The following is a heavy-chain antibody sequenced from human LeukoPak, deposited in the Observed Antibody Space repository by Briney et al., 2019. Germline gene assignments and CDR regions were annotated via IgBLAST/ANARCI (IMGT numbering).Heavy chain of an antibody. CDR2: ISAYNGNT. Sequence: ASVKVSCKASGYTFTSYYMHWVRQAPGQGLEWMGWISAYNGNTNYAQKLQGRVTMTTDTSTSTAYMELRSLRSDDTAVYYYARVIRYCSSTRCYPAKAWFDPWGQGTLVAVSS. CDR3: ARVIRYCSSTRCYPAKAWFDP. J-gene: IGHJ5*02. D-gene: IGHD2-2*01. CDR1: GYTFTSYY. V-gene: IGHV1-18*04.